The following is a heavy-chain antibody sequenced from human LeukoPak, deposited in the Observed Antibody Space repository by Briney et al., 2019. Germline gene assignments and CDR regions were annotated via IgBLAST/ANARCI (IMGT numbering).Heavy chain of an antibody. J-gene: IGHJ4*02. V-gene: IGHV3-74*01. CDR1: GFTFSSYW. CDR2: INSDGSST. CDR3: AREARWIAAAIDY. D-gene: IGHD6-13*01. Sequence: QPGGSLRLSCAASGFTFSSYWMHWVRQAPGKGLVWVSRINSDGSSTSYADSVKGRFTTSRDNAKNTLYLQMNSLRAEDTAVYYCAREARWIAAAIDYWGQGTLVTASS.